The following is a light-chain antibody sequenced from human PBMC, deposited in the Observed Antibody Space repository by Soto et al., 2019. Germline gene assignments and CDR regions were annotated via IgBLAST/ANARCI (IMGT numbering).Light chain of an antibody. CDR3: QQYNNWPWT. V-gene: IGKV3-15*01. CDR1: QSVSSN. Sequence: EIVMTQSPSTLSVSPGERATLSCGASQSVSSNLAWYQQKPGQAPRLLIYGASTRATGIPARFSGSLYGTEFTLTISSLQSEDLAVYYCQQYNNWPWTFGQGTKVDIK. CDR2: GAS. J-gene: IGKJ1*01.